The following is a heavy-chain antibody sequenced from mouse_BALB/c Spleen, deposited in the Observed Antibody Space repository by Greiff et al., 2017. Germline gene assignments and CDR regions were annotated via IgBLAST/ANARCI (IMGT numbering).Heavy chain of an antibody. D-gene: IGHD2-2*01. Sequence: EVKLMESGGGLVKPGGSLKLSCAASGFTFSSYAMSWVRQTPEKRLEWVASISSGGSTYYPDSVKGRFTISRDNARNILYLQMSSLRSEDTAMYYCARGIYYGYDDWYFDVWGAGTTVTVSS. CDR1: GFTFSSYA. J-gene: IGHJ1*01. CDR2: ISSGGST. V-gene: IGHV5-6-5*01. CDR3: ARGIYYGYDDWYFDV.